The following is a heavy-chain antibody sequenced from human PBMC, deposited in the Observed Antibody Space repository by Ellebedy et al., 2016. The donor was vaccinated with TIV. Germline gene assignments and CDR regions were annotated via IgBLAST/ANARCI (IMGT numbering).Heavy chain of an antibody. D-gene: IGHD5-12*01. V-gene: IGHV1-46*01. CDR3: ARDRGYSGYDFSPDAFDV. CDR2: INPSGGST. Sequence: ASVKVSXXASGYTFTGYYMHWVRQAPGQGLEWMGIINPSGGSTSYAQKLQGRVTMTTDTSTSTAYMELRSLRSDDTAVYYCARDRGYSGYDFSPDAFDVWGQGTMVTVSS. J-gene: IGHJ3*01. CDR1: GYTFTGYY.